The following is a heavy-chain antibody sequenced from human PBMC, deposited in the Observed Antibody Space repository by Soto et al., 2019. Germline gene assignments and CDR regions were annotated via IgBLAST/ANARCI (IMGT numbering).Heavy chain of an antibody. J-gene: IGHJ4*02. V-gene: IGHV3-72*01. CDR2: IKNKDNSYTT. Sequence: EVQLVESGGGLVQPGGSLRLSCAASGFTFSDHYMDWVRQAPGKGLEWAGRIKNKDNSYTTEYAASVKGRFTISRDDSKNSLNLHMNSLKTEDTAVYYGVRIKLGSLKTFDYWGQGTLVTVSS. D-gene: IGHD6-13*01. CDR1: GFTFSDHY. CDR3: VRIKLGSLKTFDY.